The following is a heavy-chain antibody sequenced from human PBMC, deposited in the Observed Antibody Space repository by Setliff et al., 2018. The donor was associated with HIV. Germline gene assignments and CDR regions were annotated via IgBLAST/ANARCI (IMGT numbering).Heavy chain of an antibody. Sequence: SETLSLTCTVSGGSINSYYWSWIRLPPGRGLEWIGYVSTSGDTAYNPSLKSRLTISVDTSKSQFSLKLTSVTAADTAVYYCARQMTIPGVAVTPVDYWGQGALVTVSS. V-gene: IGHV4-59*08. J-gene: IGHJ4*02. CDR2: VSTSGDT. D-gene: IGHD3-3*01. CDR3: ARQMTIPGVAVTPVDY. CDR1: GGSINSYY.